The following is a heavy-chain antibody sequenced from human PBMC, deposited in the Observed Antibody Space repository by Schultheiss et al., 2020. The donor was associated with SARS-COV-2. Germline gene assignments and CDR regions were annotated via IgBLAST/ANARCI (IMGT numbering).Heavy chain of an antibody. J-gene: IGHJ4*02. D-gene: IGHD3-3*01. CDR1: GGSISSGGYS. Sequence: SETLSLTCAVSGGSISSGGYSWSWIRQPPGKGLEWIGYIYHSGSTYYNPSLKSRVTISVDRSKNQFSLKLSSVTAADTAVYYCARGRNNVLRFLEWRPSPSYYFDYWGQGTLVTVSS. CDR2: IYHSGST. V-gene: IGHV4-30-2*01. CDR3: ARGRNNVLRFLEWRPSPSYYFDY.